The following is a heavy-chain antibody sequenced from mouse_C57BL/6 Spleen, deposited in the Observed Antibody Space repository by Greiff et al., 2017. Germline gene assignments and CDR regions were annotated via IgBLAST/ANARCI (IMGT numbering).Heavy chain of an antibody. CDR1: GYSFTGYY. CDR3: ARILRYGFAY. Sequence: VQLQQSGPELVKPGASVKISCKASGYSFTGYYMNWVKQSPEKSLEWIGEINPSTGGTTYTQKFKAKATLTVDKSSSTAYMQLKSLTSEDSAVYYCARILRYGFAYWGQGTLVTVSA. V-gene: IGHV1-42*01. CDR2: INPSTGGT. J-gene: IGHJ3*01. D-gene: IGHD1-1*01.